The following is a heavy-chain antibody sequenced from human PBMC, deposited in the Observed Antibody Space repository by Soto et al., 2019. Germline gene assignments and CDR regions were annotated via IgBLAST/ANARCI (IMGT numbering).Heavy chain of an antibody. CDR2: IYYSGST. V-gene: IGHV4-30-4*01. CDR1: GGSISSGDYY. J-gene: IGHJ2*01. CDR3: ARIVESGYTIDFDL. D-gene: IGHD3-16*02. Sequence: QVQLQESGPGLVKPSQTLSLTCTVPGGSISSGDYYWSWIRQPPGKGLEWIGYIYYSGSTNYNPSRSRRVTISVDTSKNQFSLNLSSVTAADTAVYYCARIVESGYTIDFDLWGRGTLVTVSS.